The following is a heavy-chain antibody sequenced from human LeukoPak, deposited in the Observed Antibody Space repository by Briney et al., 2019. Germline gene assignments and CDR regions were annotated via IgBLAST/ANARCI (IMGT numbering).Heavy chain of an antibody. V-gene: IGHV3-11*06. CDR1: GFTFSDYY. Sequence: GGSLRLSCAASGFTFSDYYMSWIRQAPGKGLEWVSYISSSSSYTNYADSVKGRFTISRDNAKNSLYLQMNSLRAEDTAVYYCARDTPMVQGVYDYWGQGTLVTVSS. D-gene: IGHD3-10*01. J-gene: IGHJ4*02. CDR2: ISSSSSYT. CDR3: ARDTPMVQGVYDY.